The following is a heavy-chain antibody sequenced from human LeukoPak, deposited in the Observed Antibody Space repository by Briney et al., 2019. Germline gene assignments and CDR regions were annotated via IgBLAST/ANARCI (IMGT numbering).Heavy chain of an antibody. D-gene: IGHD5-24*01. CDR1: GYTLTELS. V-gene: IGHV1-24*01. J-gene: IGHJ6*02. CDR2: FDPEDGET. CDR3: ATPATIYYYYGTDV. Sequence: ASVKVSCKVSGYTLTELSMHWVRQAPGKGLEWMGGFDPEDGETIYAQKFQGRVTMTEDTSTDTAYMELSSLRSEDTAVYYCATPATIYYYYGTDVWGQGTTVTVSS.